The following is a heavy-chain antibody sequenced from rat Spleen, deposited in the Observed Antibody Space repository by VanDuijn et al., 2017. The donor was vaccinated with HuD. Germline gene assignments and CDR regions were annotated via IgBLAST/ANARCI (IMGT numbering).Heavy chain of an antibody. Sequence: EVQLVESGGGLVQPGRSLKLSCAASGFTFSDYAMAWVRQAPEKGLEWVATIVHGGVNTYYRDSVKGRFTVSRDNAKSTLYLQMDSLRSEDTATYYCARHTPFNYGTVGDYWGQGVMVTVSS. CDR3: ARHTPFNYGTVGDY. CDR2: IVHGGVNT. CDR1: GFTFSDYA. J-gene: IGHJ2*01. V-gene: IGHV5-17*01. D-gene: IGHD1-11*01.